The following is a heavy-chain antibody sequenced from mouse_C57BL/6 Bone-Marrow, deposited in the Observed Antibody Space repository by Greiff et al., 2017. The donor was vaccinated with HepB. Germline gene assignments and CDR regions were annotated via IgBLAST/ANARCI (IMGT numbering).Heavy chain of an antibody. D-gene: IGHD3-1*01. V-gene: IGHV1-55*01. Sequence: VQLQQPGAELVKPGASVKMSCKASGYNFNSYWITWVKQRPGQGLEWIGDIYPGSGSTNYNEKFKSKATLTVDTSSSTAYMQLSSLTSEDSAVYYCARDSAGTWFAYWGQGTLVTVSA. CDR1: GYNFNSYW. J-gene: IGHJ3*01. CDR3: ARDSAGTWFAY. CDR2: IYPGSGST.